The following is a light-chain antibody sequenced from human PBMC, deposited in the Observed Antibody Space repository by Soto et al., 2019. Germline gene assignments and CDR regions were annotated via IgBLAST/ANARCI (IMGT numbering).Light chain of an antibody. J-gene: IGKJ1*01. V-gene: IGKV1-5*01. CDR3: QQYNSSPWT. CDR1: QSISSW. CDR2: DAS. Sequence: DIQMTQSPSILSASVGDRVTITCRASQSISSWLAWYQQKPGKAPKLLIYDASSLESGVPSRFSGSGSGTEFTLTISSLQPADFATYYCQQYNSSPWTFGQGTKVEIK.